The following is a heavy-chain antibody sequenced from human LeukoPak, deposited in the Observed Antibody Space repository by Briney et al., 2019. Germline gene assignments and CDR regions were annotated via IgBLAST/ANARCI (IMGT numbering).Heavy chain of an antibody. CDR3: ARDRCPLPKYCSGGSCYRFCYYGMDV. D-gene: IGHD2-15*01. J-gene: IGHJ6*02. CDR1: GYTFTSYY. V-gene: IGHV1-46*01. CDR2: INPSGGST. Sequence: ASVKVSCKASGYTFTSYYMHWVRQAPGQGLEWMGIINPSGGSTSYAQKFQGRVTMTRDTPTSTVYMELSSLRSEDTAVYYCARDRCPLPKYCSGGSCYRFCYYGMDVWGQGTTVTVSS.